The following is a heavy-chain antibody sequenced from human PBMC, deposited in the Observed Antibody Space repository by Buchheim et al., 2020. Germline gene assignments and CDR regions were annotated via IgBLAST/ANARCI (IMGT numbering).Heavy chain of an antibody. V-gene: IGHV3-30-3*01. CDR2: ISDDGTNT. J-gene: IGHJ4*02. CDR3: AKADDCSGGSCYCFDY. Sequence: VQLMESGGGVVQPGKSLRLSCAASGFTSSRYPMHWVRQTPGKGLEWLAGISDDGTNTYYADSARGRFTISSDKITLFLQMNSLRADDTALYYCAKADDCSGGSCYCFDYWGQGTL. CDR1: GFTSSRYP. D-gene: IGHD2-15*01.